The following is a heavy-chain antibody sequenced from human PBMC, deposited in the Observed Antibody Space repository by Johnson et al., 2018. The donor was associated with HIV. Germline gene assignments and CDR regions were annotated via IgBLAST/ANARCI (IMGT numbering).Heavy chain of an antibody. Sequence: VQVVESGGGVVQPGRSLRLSCAASGFTFSSYAMHWVRQAPGKWLEWVAVISYDGSNKYYADSVKGRFTISRDNSKNTLYLQMNSLRAEDTAVYYCARPRRLFEGHDAFDIWGQGTMVTVSS. D-gene: IGHD2-21*01. CDR1: GFTFSSYA. CDR3: ARPRRLFEGHDAFDI. CDR2: ISYDGSNK. V-gene: IGHV3-30*04. J-gene: IGHJ3*02.